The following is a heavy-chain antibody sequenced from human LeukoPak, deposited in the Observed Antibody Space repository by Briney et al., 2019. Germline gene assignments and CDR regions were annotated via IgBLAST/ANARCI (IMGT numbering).Heavy chain of an antibody. J-gene: IGHJ4*02. CDR1: GFTFSSYA. D-gene: IGHD4-17*01. CDR2: ISGSGGST. Sequence: GGSLRLSCAASGFTFSSYAMSWVRQAPGKGLEWVSAISGSGGSTYYADSVKGRFTISRDNSKNTLYLQMNSLRAEDTAVYYCADLDGDYPFGYWGQGTLVTVSS. V-gene: IGHV3-23*01. CDR3: ADLDGDYPFGY.